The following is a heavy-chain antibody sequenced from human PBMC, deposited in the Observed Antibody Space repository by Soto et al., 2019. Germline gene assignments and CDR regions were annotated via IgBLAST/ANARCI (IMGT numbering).Heavy chain of an antibody. CDR1: GFTFSNYA. CDR2: ISGSGSSI. D-gene: IGHD6-13*01. Sequence: EVQLLESGGGLVQPGGSLRLSCAASGFTFSNYAMTWVRQAPGKGLEWVSGISGSGSSIYYADSVKGRFTISRDNSKNTRQLQKNSLKAEDTAGYYCAKGGDSSSWKNWFDPWGQGTLVTVSS. V-gene: IGHV3-23*01. CDR3: AKGGDSSSWKNWFDP. J-gene: IGHJ5*02.